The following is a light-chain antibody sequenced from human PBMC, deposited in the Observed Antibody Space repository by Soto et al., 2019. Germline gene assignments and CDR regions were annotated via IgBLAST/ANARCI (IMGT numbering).Light chain of an antibody. J-gene: IGLJ1*01. Sequence: QSALTQPASVSGSLGQSITISCIGTSSDVGGYNYVSWYQQHPGKAPKLMIYEVSNRPSGVSNRFSGSKSGNTASLTISGLQAEDEADYYCTSYTSTTTDVFGTGTKVTVL. CDR3: TSYTSTTTDV. CDR2: EVS. CDR1: SSDVGGYNY. V-gene: IGLV2-14*01.